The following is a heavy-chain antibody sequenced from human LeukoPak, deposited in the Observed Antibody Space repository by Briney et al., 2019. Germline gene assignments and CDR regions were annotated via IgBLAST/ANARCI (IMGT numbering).Heavy chain of an antibody. CDR1: GFTFDDYA. CDR2: ISWNSGSI. Sequence: GGSLRLSCAASGFTFDDYAMHWVRQAPGKGLEWVSGISWNSGSIGYADSVKGRFTISRDNAKNSLYLQMNSLRAEDTALYYCAKGGNYAFWSGNWFDPWGQGTLVTVSS. J-gene: IGHJ5*02. CDR3: AKGGNYAFWSGNWFDP. D-gene: IGHD3-3*01. V-gene: IGHV3-9*01.